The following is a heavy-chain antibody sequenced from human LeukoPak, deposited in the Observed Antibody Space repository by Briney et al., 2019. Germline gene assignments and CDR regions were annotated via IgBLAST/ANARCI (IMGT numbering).Heavy chain of an antibody. CDR1: GFTFSSYS. J-gene: IGHJ4*02. CDR3: ARTIEEYCSGGSCYHYYFNY. D-gene: IGHD2-15*01. Sequence: GGSLRLSCAASGFTFSSYSMNWVRQAPGKGLEWVSSISSSSSYIYYADSVKGRFTISRDNAKNSLYLQMNSLRAEDTAVYYCARTIEEYCSGGSCYHYYFNYWGQGTLVTVSS. CDR2: ISSSSSYI. V-gene: IGHV3-21*01.